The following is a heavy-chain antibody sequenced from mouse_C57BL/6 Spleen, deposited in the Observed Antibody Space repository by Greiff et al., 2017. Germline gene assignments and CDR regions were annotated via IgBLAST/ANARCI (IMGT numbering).Heavy chain of an antibody. D-gene: IGHD2-5*01. CDR1: GYTFTSYG. V-gene: IGHV1-81*01. J-gene: IGHJ1*03. CDR2: IYPRSGNT. Sequence: QVQLQQSGAELARPGASVKLSCKASGYTFTSYGISWVKQRTGQGLEWIGEIYPRSGNTYYNEKFKGKATLTADKSSSTAYMELRCLTSEVSAVYFCARSGPAYYSSQDWYFDVWGTGTTVTVSS. CDR3: ARSGPAYYSSQDWYFDV.